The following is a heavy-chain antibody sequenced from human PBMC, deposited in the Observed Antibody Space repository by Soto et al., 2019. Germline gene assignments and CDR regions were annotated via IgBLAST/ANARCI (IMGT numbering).Heavy chain of an antibody. CDR3: AKSPPGGGAAF. J-gene: IGHJ4*02. V-gene: IGHV3-48*01. CDR1: GFAFRTFG. CDR2: ISSDSSTI. Sequence: GGSLRLSCAASGFAFRTFGMNWVRQALGKRPEWVSYISSDSSTINYADSVKGRFTISRDNSKNTLYLQMNSLRAEDTAVYYCAKSPPGGGAAFWGQGTLVTVSS. D-gene: IGHD1-26*01.